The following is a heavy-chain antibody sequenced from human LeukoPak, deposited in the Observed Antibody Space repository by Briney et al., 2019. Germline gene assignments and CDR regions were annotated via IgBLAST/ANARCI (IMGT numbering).Heavy chain of an antibody. J-gene: IGHJ4*02. D-gene: IGHD5-18*01. CDR2: IRSSSSYI. CDR3: ARDLVERGYSYGRCDY. V-gene: IGHV3-21*01. CDR1: RFTFSSYS. Sequence: GGSLRLSCAASRFTFSSYSMNSVRQAPGKGLEWVSSIRSSSSYIYYADPVKGRFTISRDNAKNSLYLQMNSLRAEDTAVYYCARDLVERGYSYGRCDYWGQGTLVTVSS.